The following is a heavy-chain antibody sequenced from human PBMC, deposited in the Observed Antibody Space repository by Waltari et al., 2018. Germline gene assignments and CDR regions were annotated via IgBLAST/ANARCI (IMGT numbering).Heavy chain of an antibody. CDR2: CDPEDGET. Sequence: QVQLVQSGAEVKKPGASVKVSCKVSGYTLTELSMHWVRQAPGKGLEWMGGCDPEDGETIYAQKFQGRVSMTEDTSTDTAYMELSSLRSEDTAVYYCATNYDYVWGSYRNCFQHWGQGTLVTVSS. CDR3: ATNYDYVWGSYRNCFQH. D-gene: IGHD3-16*02. J-gene: IGHJ1*01. CDR1: GYTLTELS. V-gene: IGHV1-24*01.